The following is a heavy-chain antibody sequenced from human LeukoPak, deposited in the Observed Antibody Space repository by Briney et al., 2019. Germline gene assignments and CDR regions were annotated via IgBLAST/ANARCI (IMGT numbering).Heavy chain of an antibody. CDR2: INPNSGDT. J-gene: IGHJ4*02. V-gene: IGHV1-2*02. CDR3: ARGRYGLLSGYDY. D-gene: IGHD3-22*01. Sequence: GASVKVSCKASVYTFTGYYMNWVRQAPGQGLEWMGWINPNSGDTNYAQKFQGRVTMTRDTSISTAYMELSRLTSDDTAVYYCARGRYGLLSGYDYWGQGAMVTVSS. CDR1: VYTFTGYY.